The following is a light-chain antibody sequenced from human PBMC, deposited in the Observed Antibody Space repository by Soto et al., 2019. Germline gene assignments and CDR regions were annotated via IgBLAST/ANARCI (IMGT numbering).Light chain of an antibody. CDR2: DVS. Sequence: QAASVSGSPGQSIAISCTGTSSDVGNYNYVSWYQQHPGKAPKLMIHDVSNRPSGVSDRFSGSKSGNTASLTISGLQAEDEADYYCSSYTSSNTYVFGTGTKLTVL. CDR3: SSYTSSNTYV. CDR1: SSDVGNYNY. V-gene: IGLV2-14*01. J-gene: IGLJ1*01.